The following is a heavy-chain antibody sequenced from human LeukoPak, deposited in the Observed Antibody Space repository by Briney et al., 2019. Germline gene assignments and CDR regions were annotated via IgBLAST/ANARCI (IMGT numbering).Heavy chain of an antibody. J-gene: IGHJ4*02. CDR2: INRSGST. V-gene: IGHV4-34*01. CDR3: ARGGAHGSGSYHFDY. D-gene: IGHD3-10*01. CDR1: GGSFSGYY. Sequence: PSETLSLTCAVYGGSFSGYYWSWIRQPPGKGLEWIGEINRSGSTNYNPSLKSRVTISVDTSKNQFSLKLSSVTAAGTAVYYCARGGAHGSGSYHFDYWGQGTLVTVSS.